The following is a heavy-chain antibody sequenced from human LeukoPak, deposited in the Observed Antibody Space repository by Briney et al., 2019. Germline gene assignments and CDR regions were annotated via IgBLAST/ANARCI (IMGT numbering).Heavy chain of an antibody. CDR1: GFTFSSYA. V-gene: IGHV3-23*01. CDR3: AKDLGSYGPGTGFDY. D-gene: IGHD5-18*01. Sequence: GGSLRLSCAASGFTFSSYAMSWVRQAPGKGLEWVSAMSGSGGSTYYADSVKGRFTISRDNSKNTLYLQMNSLRVEDTAVYYCAKDLGSYGPGTGFDYWGQGTLVIVSS. CDR2: MSGSGGST. J-gene: IGHJ4*02.